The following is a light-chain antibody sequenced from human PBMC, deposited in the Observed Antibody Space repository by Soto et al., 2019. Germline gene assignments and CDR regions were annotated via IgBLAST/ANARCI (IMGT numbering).Light chain of an antibody. CDR3: HRASSSPPL. CDR2: GAS. Sequence: IQMTQSPSSVSASVGDSVTITCRASQLISSWLAWYQVKPGKAPKLLIYGASNRESGVPSRFSGSESGTLFTLTINSLRPEDSAPNYCHRASSSPPLFGGGTTVEI. CDR1: QLISSW. V-gene: IGKV1-12*01. J-gene: IGKJ4*01.